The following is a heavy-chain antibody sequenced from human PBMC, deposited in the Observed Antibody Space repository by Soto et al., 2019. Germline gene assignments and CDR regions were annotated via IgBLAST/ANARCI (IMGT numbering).Heavy chain of an antibody. CDR1: GASISSSSYY. D-gene: IGHD3-10*02. CDR2: IYYSGST. CDR3: ARSGYAMFGLDY. V-gene: IGHV4-39*01. Sequence: SKTLYLTCTVLGASISSSSYYWGWIRQPPGKGLEWIGSIYYSGSTYYNPSLKSRVTISVDTSKSQFSLKLSSVTAADTAVYYCARSGYAMFGLDYWGQGTLVTVSS. J-gene: IGHJ4*02.